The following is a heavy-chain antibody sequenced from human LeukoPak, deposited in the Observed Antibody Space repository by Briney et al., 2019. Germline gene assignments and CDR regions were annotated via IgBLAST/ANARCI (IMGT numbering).Heavy chain of an antibody. J-gene: IGHJ4*02. CDR2: INHSGST. D-gene: IGHD4-17*01. CDR1: GGSFSGYY. Sequence: SETLSLTCAVYGGSFSGYYWSWVRQPPGKGLEWIGEINHSGSTNYNPSLKSRVTISVDTSKNQFSLKLSSVTAADTAVYYCARGTTPDYWGQGTLVTVSS. V-gene: IGHV4-34*01. CDR3: ARGTTPDY.